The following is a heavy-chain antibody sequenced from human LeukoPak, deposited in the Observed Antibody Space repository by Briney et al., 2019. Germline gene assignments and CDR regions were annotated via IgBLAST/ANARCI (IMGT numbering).Heavy chain of an antibody. J-gene: IGHJ5*02. CDR1: GYSFTSYW. CDR2: IYPGDSDT. D-gene: IGHD6-13*01. CDR3: ARQTRQQLDRGYWFDP. Sequence: GESLKISCKGSGYSFTSYWIAWVRQMPGKGLEWMGIIYPGDSDTRYSPSFQGQVTISADKSISTAYLQWSSLKASDTAMYYCARQTRQQLDRGYWFDPWGQGTLVTVSS. V-gene: IGHV5-51*01.